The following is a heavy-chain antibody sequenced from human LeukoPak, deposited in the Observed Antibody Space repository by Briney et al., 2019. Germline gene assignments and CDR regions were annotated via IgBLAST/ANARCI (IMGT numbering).Heavy chain of an antibody. CDR2: ISSSSSYI. CDR1: GFTFSSYS. CDR3: ASYYYGSGGDAFDI. D-gene: IGHD3-10*01. Sequence: GGSLRLSCAAFGFTFSSYSMNWVRQAPGKGLEWVSSISSSSSYIYYADSMKGRFTISRDNAKNSLYLQMNSLRAEDTAVYYCASYYYGSGGDAFDIWGQGTMVTVSS. J-gene: IGHJ3*02. V-gene: IGHV3-21*01.